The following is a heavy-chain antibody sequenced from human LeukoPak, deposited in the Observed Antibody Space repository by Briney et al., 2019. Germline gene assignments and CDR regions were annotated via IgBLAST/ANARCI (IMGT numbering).Heavy chain of an antibody. J-gene: IGHJ2*01. V-gene: IGHV4-59*01. Sequence: SETLSLTCTVSGGSISSYYWSWIRQPPGKGLEWIGYIYYSGTTDYNPSLKSRVTISVDTSKNQFSLKVTSVTAADTAVYYCARRAAYWYFDLWGRGTLVTASS. D-gene: IGHD2-15*01. CDR1: GGSISSYY. CDR2: IYYSGTT. CDR3: ARRAAYWYFDL.